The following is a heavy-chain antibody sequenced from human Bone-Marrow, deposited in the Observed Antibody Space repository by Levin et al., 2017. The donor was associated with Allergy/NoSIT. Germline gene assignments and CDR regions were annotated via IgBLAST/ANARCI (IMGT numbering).Heavy chain of an antibody. V-gene: IGHV1-18*01. J-gene: IGHJ4*02. CDR3: ARDFGRYSDYFDS. Sequence: ASVKVSCKASGDTFRGFGISWVRLAPGRGPEWVGWISAFNGDTKYARGLQGRVTMTTDTSATTAYMELTSLRSDDTSVYYCARDFGRYSDYFDSWGQGTPVIVSS. CDR2: ISAFNGDT. CDR1: GDTFRGFG. D-gene: IGHD1-26*01.